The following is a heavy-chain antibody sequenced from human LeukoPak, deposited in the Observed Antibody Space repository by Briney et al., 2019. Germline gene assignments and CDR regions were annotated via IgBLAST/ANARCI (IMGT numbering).Heavy chain of an antibody. CDR3: ARGPITDFWSGYYTAVVDY. CDR2: MNPNSGNT. Sequence: ASVKVSCKASGYTFTSYDINWVRQAAGQGLEWMGWMNPNSGNTGFAQKFQGRVTMTRNTSISTAYMELSSLRSEDTAVYYCARGPITDFWSGYYTAVVDYWGQGTLVTVSS. D-gene: IGHD3-3*01. CDR1: GYTFTSYD. V-gene: IGHV1-8*01. J-gene: IGHJ4*02.